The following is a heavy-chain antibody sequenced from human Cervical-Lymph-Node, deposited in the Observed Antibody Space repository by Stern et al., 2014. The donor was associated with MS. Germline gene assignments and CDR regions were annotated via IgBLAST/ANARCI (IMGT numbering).Heavy chain of an antibody. V-gene: IGHV1-46*01. J-gene: IGHJ4*02. Sequence: QVQLVQSGAEVKTPGASGKVSCKASGYTFTSYYMHWVRQAPGQGLEWMGVINPSDGSTTYAQKIQGRVTMTRDTSTTTVYMELSSLRSEDTAVYYCAREADAWGQGTLVTVSS. CDR2: INPSDGST. CDR1: GYTFTSYY. CDR3: AREADA.